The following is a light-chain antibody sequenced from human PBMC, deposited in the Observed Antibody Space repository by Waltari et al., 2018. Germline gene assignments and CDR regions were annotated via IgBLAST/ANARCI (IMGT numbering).Light chain of an antibody. J-gene: IGKJ2*01. CDR3: QQRTDWLYT. V-gene: IGKV3-11*01. CDR1: QSVATY. CDR2: DGN. Sequence: EVVLTQSPGTLSLFPGERATLSCRASQSVATYLAWFQQRPGQAPRLLIYDGNKRATGIPSRFSGSGYGTAFTLTISSLEPEDFAVYDCQQRTDWLYTFGQGTKLEIK.